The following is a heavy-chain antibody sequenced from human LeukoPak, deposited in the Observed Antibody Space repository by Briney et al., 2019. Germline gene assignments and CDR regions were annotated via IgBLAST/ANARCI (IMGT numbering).Heavy chain of an antibody. D-gene: IGHD6-13*01. CDR1: GGSISSGGYS. J-gene: IGHJ2*01. Sequence: SETLSLTCAVSGGSISSGGYSWSWIRQPPGKGLEWIGYISHSGSTYYNPSLKSRVTISVDKSKNQFSLELTSVTAADTAVYYCARYSTTWPYWYFDLWGRGTLVTVSS. CDR3: ARYSTTWPYWYFDL. V-gene: IGHV4-30-2*01. CDR2: ISHSGST.